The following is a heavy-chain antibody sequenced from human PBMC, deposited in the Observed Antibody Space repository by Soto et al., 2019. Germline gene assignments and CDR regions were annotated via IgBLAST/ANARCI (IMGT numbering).Heavy chain of an antibody. CDR1: GFTFNNYA. CDR2: ILDSGSGT. D-gene: IGHD3-16*01. J-gene: IGHJ3*02. V-gene: IGHV3-23*01. Sequence: EVQLLGSGGGLVQPGGSLRLSCAASGFTFNNYAMSWVRQAPGKGLEWVSTILDSGSGTYYADSVKGRVTISRDNSKNTLYLQMNSLRAEDTAVYFCAKGNYAARDAFDTWGQGTMVTVSS. CDR3: AKGNYAARDAFDT.